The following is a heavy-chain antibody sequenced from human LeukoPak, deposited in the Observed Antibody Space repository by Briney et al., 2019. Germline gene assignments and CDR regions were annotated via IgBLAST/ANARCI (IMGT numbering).Heavy chain of an antibody. CDR1: GSTFSKYA. Sequence: KSGGSLRLSCEASGSTFSKYAMSWVRQAPGKGLEWVSSISSSSSYIYYADSVKGRFTISRDNAKNSLYLQMNSLRAEDTAVYYCARDSISSSWGQGTLVTVSS. V-gene: IGHV3-21*01. CDR3: ARDSISSS. J-gene: IGHJ4*02. D-gene: IGHD6-13*01. CDR2: ISSSSSYI.